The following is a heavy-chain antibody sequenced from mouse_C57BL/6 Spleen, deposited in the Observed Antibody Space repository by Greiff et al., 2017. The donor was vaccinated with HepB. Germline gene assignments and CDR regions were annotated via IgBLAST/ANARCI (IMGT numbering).Heavy chain of an antibody. CDR3: ARSPDFDY. J-gene: IGHJ2*01. V-gene: IGHV14-3*01. CDR1: GFNIKNTY. CDR2: IDPANGNT. Sequence: VQLKESVAELVRPGASVKLSRTASGFNIKNTYMHWVKQRPEQGLERIGRIDPANGNTKYAPKFQGKATISADTSSNTAHLQLSSPTSEDTALYYCARSPDFDYWGQGTTLTVSS.